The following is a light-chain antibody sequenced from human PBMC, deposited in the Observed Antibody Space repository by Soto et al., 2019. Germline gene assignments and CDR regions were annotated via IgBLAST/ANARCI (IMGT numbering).Light chain of an antibody. CDR2: SNT. CDR1: SSDIGHYDY. V-gene: IGLV2-14*03. Sequence: QSVLTQPASVSGSPGQSITISCTGTSSDIGHYDYVSWYQQHPGKAPKLMIYSNTNRPSGVPDRFSGSRSGTSASLAITGLQAEDEADYYCQSYDSSLSGSVFGTGTKVTVL. J-gene: IGLJ1*01. CDR3: QSYDSSLSGSV.